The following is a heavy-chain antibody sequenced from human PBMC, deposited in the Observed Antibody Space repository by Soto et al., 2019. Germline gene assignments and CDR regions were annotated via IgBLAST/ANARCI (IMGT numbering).Heavy chain of an antibody. CDR3: AAESFSGGNYYCLDV. V-gene: IGHV1-58*01. J-gene: IGHJ3*01. CDR2: IVLVCGET. CDR1: GFTFSRSA. D-gene: IGHD1-26*01. Sequence: GASVKVSCKPSGFTFSRSAVQWVRQARGQGLEWMGWIVLVCGETQYAQKFRERVTITRDKSTSTAHMEVSSLASEDTAVYYCAAESFSGGNYYCLDVWGQGTMVTVSS.